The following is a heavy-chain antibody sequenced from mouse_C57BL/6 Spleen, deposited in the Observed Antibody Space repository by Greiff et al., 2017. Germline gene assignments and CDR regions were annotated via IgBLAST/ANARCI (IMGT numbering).Heavy chain of an antibody. CDR1: GYTFTDYN. CDR3: ARAYYGNYYWYVDV. V-gene: IGHV1-18*01. D-gene: IGHD2-1*01. CDR2: INPNNGGT. Sequence: EVKVVESGPELVKPGASVKIPCKASGYTFTDYNMDWVKQSHGKSLEWIGDINPNNGGTIYNQKFKGKATLTVDKSSSTAYMEIRSLTSEDTAVYYCARAYYGNYYWYVDVWGTGTTVTVSS. J-gene: IGHJ1*03.